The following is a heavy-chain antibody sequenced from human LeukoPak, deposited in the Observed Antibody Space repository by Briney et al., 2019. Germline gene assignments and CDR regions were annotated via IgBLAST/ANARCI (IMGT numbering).Heavy chain of an antibody. D-gene: IGHD3-10*01. V-gene: IGHV1-24*01. CDR2: VDPEDGET. J-gene: IGHJ4*02. CDR3: ATSVYGSTTYYFDY. Sequence: ASVKVSCKVSGYTLTELAMHWGRQAPGKGLEWMGGVDPEDGETIYAQKFQGRLTMTEDTSTDTAYTQLSSLRSDDTAVYYCATSVYGSTTYYFDYWGQGTLVTVSS. CDR1: GYTLTELA.